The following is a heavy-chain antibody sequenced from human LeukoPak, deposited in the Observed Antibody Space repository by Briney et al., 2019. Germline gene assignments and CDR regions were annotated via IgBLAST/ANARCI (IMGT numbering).Heavy chain of an antibody. CDR2: ISTGSTYI. J-gene: IGHJ4*02. V-gene: IGHV3-21*01. CDR1: GFTFSSYN. D-gene: IGHD5-24*01. CDR3: ARDQERDGYNYGFDY. Sequence: PGGSLRLSCAASGFTFSSYNMNWVRQAPGKGLEWVSSISTGSTYIYYADSVKGRSAISRGNAKNSLYLQMNSLRAEGTAVYYCARDQERDGYNYGFDYWGQGTLVTVSS.